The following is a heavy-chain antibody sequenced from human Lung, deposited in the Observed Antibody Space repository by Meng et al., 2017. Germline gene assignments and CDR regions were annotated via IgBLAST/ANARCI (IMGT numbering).Heavy chain of an antibody. Sequence: EGQLVESGGGLVQPGGSLRLSCAASGFTFSNAYMTWVRQVPGKRLEWVGRIKSKPDGETIDYAAPVKGRFTISRDDSKNTVYLQMNSLKTEDTAVYYCSGHIDYWGQGTLVTVSS. D-gene: IGHD5-12*01. V-gene: IGHV3-15*01. CDR1: GFTFSNAY. CDR2: IKSKPDGETI. J-gene: IGHJ4*02. CDR3: SGHIDY.